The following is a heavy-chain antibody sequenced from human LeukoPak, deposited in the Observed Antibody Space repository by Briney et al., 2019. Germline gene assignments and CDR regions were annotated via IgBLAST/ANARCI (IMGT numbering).Heavy chain of an antibody. CDR2: ISYSGST. D-gene: IGHD5-18*01. Sequence: SETLSLTCTVSGGSISSSSYYWGWIRQPPGKGLEWIGSISYSGSTYYNPSLRGRVTISGETSKNQFSLKLSSVTAADTAVYYCASTSANSFDSDYWGQGTLVTVSS. CDR3: ASTSANSFDSDY. J-gene: IGHJ4*02. V-gene: IGHV4-39*01. CDR1: GGSISSSSYY.